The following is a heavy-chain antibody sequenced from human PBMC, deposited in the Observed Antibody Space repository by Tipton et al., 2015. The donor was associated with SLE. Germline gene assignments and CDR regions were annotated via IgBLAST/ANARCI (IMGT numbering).Heavy chain of an antibody. CDR1: GFTFSSYA. J-gene: IGHJ6*02. CDR3: ARALGDYGYFYGMDV. CDR2: ISYDGSNK. D-gene: IGHD4-17*01. V-gene: IGHV3-30*04. Sequence: SLRLSCAASGFTFSSYAMHWVRQAPGKGLEWVAFISYDGSNKYYADSVKGRFTISRDNSKNTLYLQMNSLRAEDTAVYYCARALGDYGYFYGMDVWGQGTTVTVSS.